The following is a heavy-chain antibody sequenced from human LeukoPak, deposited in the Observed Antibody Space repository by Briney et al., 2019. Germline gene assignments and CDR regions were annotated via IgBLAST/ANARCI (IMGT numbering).Heavy chain of an antibody. V-gene: IGHV1-24*01. CDR1: GYTLTELS. CDR3: ATVMWELPWFDP. J-gene: IGHJ5*02. D-gene: IGHD1-26*01. CDR2: FDPEDGET. Sequence: ASVKVSCKVSGYTLTELSMHWVRQAPGKGLEWMGGFDPEDGETIYAQKFQGRVTMTEDTSTDTAYMELSSLRSEDTAVYYCATVMWELPWFDPWGQGTLATVSS.